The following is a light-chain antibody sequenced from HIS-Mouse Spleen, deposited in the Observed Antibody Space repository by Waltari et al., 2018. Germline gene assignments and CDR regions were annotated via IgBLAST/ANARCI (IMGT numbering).Light chain of an antibody. J-gene: IGKJ1*01. V-gene: IGKV1-9*01. CDR3: QQLNSYPPT. CDR2: AAS. Sequence: IQLTHSPPFLFASVGDRATTTCRASQGISSYLAWYQQKPGKAPKLLIYAASTLQSGVPSRFSGSGSGTEFTLTISSLQPEDFATYYCQQLNSYPPTFGQGTKVEIK. CDR1: QGISSY.